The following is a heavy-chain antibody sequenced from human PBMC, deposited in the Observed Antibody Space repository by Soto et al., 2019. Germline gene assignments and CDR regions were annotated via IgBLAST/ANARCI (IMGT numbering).Heavy chain of an antibody. J-gene: IGHJ4*02. CDR1: GGSISSGGYS. D-gene: IGHD3-16*01. V-gene: IGHV4-30-2*01. CDR3: ARDGGVGLYYFDY. Sequence: SETLSLTCAVSGGSISSGGYSWSWIRQPPGKGLEWIGYIYHSGSTYYNPSLKSRVTISVDRSKNQFSLKLSSVTAADTAVYYRARDGGVGLYYFDYWGQGTLVTVSS. CDR2: IYHSGST.